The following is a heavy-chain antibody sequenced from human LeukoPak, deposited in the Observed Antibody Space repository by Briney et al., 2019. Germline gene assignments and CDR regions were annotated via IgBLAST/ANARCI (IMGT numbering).Heavy chain of an antibody. D-gene: IGHD2-21*02. Sequence: PSETLSLTCSVSGGSLNFYYWSWIRQPAGKGLEWIGRVYTSEDAKYNPSLESRVSMSLDTSKNQFSLKLSSVTAADTAVYYCARYGDPNYYFDYWGQGTLVTVSA. CDR1: GGSLNFYY. CDR2: VYTSEDA. V-gene: IGHV4-4*07. CDR3: ARYGDPNYYFDY. J-gene: IGHJ4*02.